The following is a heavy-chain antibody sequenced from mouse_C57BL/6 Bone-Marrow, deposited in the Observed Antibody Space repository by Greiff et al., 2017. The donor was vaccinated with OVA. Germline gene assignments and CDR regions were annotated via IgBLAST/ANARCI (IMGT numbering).Heavy chain of an antibody. V-gene: IGHV1-50*01. CDR2: IDPSDSYT. D-gene: IGHD3-3*01. CDR1: GYTFTSYW. J-gene: IGHJ2*01. Sequence: VQLQQPGAELVKPGASVKLSCKASGYTFTSYWMQWVKQRPGQGLEWIGEIDPSDSYTNYNQKFKGKATLTVDTSSSTAYMQLSGLTSEDSAVYYCARLGGYWGQGTTLTVSS. CDR3: ARLGGY.